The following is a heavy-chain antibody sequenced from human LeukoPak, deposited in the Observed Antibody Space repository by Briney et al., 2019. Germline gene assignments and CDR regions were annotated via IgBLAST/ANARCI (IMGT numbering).Heavy chain of an antibody. J-gene: IGHJ4*02. CDR2: IYYSGST. CDR3: ARHEGGWTNWGFYFDY. CDR1: GGSISSYY. V-gene: IGHV4-59*08. D-gene: IGHD7-27*01. Sequence: ETSETLSLTCTVSGGSISSYYWSWIRQPPGKGLEWIGYIYYSGSTNYNPSLKSRVTISVDTSKNQFSLKLSSVTAADTAVYYCARHEGGWTNWGFYFDYWGQGTLVTVSS.